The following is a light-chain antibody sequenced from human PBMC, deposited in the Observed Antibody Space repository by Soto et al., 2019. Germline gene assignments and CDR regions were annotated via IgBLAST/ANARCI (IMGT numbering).Light chain of an antibody. CDR3: QKYNKWPPIT. Sequence: AIQLTQSPSSLSASVGYRVTITCRASQAIRTALGWYQQKPGKVPKLLIYAASTLQSGVPSRFSGSGSGTDFTLTIISLQPEDFAVYYCQKYNKWPPITFGQGTQLEIK. CDR1: QAIRTA. V-gene: IGKV1-6*01. CDR2: AAS. J-gene: IGKJ5*01.